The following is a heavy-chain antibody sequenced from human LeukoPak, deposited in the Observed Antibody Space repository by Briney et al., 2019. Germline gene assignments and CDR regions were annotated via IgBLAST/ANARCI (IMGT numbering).Heavy chain of an antibody. Sequence: PGGSLRLSCAASGFTFSDHYMDWVRQAPGKGLEWVGRSRNKANSYTTEYAASVKGRFTVSRDDSKNSLYLQMNSLKTEDTAVYFRARNYYDSSRYYADYWGQGTLVTVSS. CDR3: ARNYYDSSRYYADY. V-gene: IGHV3-72*01. J-gene: IGHJ4*02. D-gene: IGHD3-22*01. CDR1: GFTFSDHY. CDR2: SRNKANSYTT.